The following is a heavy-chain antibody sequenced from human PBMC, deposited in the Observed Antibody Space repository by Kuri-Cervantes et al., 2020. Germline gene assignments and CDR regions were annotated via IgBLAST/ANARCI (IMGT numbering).Heavy chain of an antibody. CDR3: ARGDYSKMGGVDY. D-gene: IGHD4-11*01. CDR2: IYYSGST. CDR1: GASLSSYY. V-gene: IGHV4-59*01. J-gene: IGHJ4*02. Sequence: ESLKISCTVSGASLSSYYWTWIRQPPGKGLEWIGYIYYSGSTNYNPSLKSRVTISVDTSKNQFSLKLSSVTAADTAVYYCARGDYSKMGGVDYWGQGTLVTVSS.